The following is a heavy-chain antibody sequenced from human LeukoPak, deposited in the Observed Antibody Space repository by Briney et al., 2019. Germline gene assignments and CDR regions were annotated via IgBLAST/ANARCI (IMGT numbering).Heavy chain of an antibody. V-gene: IGHV3-53*01. CDR2: IYSGGST. CDR1: GFTFSSYA. D-gene: IGHD6-13*01. Sequence: GGSLRLSCAASGFTFSSYAMSWVRQAPGKGLEWVSVIYSGGSTYYADSVKGRFTISRDNSKNTLYLQMNSLRAEDTAVYYCARDVAAAGTNYWGQGTLVTVSS. CDR3: ARDVAAAGTNY. J-gene: IGHJ4*02.